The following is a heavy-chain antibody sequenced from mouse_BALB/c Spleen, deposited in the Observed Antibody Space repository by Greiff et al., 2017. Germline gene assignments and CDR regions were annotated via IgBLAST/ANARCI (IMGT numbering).Heavy chain of an antibody. V-gene: IGHV3-2*02. CDR3: ARGYYYGFAY. CDR2: ISYSGST. J-gene: IGHJ3*01. D-gene: IGHD1-1*01. CDR1: GYSITSDYA. Sequence: ESGPGLVKPSQSLSLTCTVTGYSITSDYAWNWIRQFPGNKLEWMGYISYSGSTSYNPSLKSRISITRDTSKNQFFLQLNSVTTEDTATYYCARGYYYGFAYWGQGTLVTVSA.